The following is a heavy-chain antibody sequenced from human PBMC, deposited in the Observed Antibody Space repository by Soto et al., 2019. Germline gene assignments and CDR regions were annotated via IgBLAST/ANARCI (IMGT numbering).Heavy chain of an antibody. V-gene: IGHV3-33*01. Sequence: LSLSCAASGFTFSSYGMHWVRQAPGKGLEWVAVIWYDGSNKYYADSVKGRFTISRDNSKNTLYLQMNSLRAEDTAVYYCAREGRIAALYYYYYYLDVWGKGTTVTVSS. CDR2: IWYDGSNK. CDR3: AREGRIAALYYYYYYLDV. J-gene: IGHJ6*03. CDR1: GFTFSSYG. D-gene: IGHD6-6*01.